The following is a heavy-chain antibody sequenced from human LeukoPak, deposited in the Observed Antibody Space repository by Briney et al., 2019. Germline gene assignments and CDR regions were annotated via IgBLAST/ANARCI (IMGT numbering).Heavy chain of an antibody. J-gene: IGHJ4*02. CDR1: GYRFTSYW. D-gene: IGHD2-15*01. CDR3: ARPRCSGGSCYSVAPLGYFDY. V-gene: IGHV5-51*01. CDR2: IYPGDSGT. Sequence: GESLKISCKGSGYRFTSYWIGWVRQLPGKGLEGMGSIYPGDSGTSYSPSFQGHVTISADKSISPSSLQRTTLHPPAPAMYYCARPRCSGGSCYSVAPLGYFDYWGQGTLVTVSS.